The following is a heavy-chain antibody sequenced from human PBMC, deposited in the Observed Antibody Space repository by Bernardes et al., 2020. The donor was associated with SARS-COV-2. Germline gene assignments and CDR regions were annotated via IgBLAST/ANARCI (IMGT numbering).Heavy chain of an antibody. D-gene: IGHD3-9*01. Sequence: GGSLRLSCTASGFTFSDPWITWVRQVPGKGLEWVGRIKSKRSAETVEYAAPVRGRFTISRDDSKNTASLQMDSLRSEDTALYYCATSLFYVILTRNHWDDAFDTWGQVTMVTVAS. V-gene: IGHV3-15*01. J-gene: IGHJ3*02. CDR3: ATSLFYVILTRNHWDDAFDT. CDR1: GFTFSDPW. CDR2: IKSKRSAETV.